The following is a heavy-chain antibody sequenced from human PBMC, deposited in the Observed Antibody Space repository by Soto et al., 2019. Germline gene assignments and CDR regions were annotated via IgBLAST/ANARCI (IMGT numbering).Heavy chain of an antibody. J-gene: IGHJ5*02. CDR2: ISGSGSSI. D-gene: IGHD6-13*01. V-gene: IGHV3-23*01. CDR1: GFTFSNYA. CDR3: AIVGDSSSWKNWFDP. Sequence: GSLRLSCAASGFTFSNYAMTWVRQAPGKGLEWVSGISGSGSSIYYADSVKGRFTISRDNSKNTLYLQMNSLRAEDTAVYYCAIVGDSSSWKNWFDPWGQGTLVTLSS.